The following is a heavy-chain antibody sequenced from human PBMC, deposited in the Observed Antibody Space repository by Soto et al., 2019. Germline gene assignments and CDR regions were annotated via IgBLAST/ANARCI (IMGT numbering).Heavy chain of an antibody. CDR3: AGLGYSGGWYVGCYYYGLDV. CDR2: IYTGGST. D-gene: IGHD6-19*01. CDR1: GFTVSSNY. Sequence: GGSLRLSCAPSGFTVSSNYMSWVRQAPGKGLEWVSVIYTGGSTYYADSLKRRFTISRDNSKNTLYLQMNSLRAEHTAVYYCAGLGYSGGWYVGCYYYGLDVWGQGTTVTVAS. J-gene: IGHJ6*02. V-gene: IGHV3-53*01.